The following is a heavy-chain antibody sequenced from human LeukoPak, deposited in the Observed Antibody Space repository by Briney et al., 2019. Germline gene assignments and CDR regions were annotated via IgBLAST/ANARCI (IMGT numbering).Heavy chain of an antibody. V-gene: IGHV1-2*02. CDR3: ARPLLWWPQMGYFDY. J-gene: IGHJ4*02. D-gene: IGHD4/OR15-4a*01. CDR2: INPNGGGT. CDR1: GYTFTGYY. Sequence: GASVKVSCKASGYTFTGYYMHWARQAPGQGLEWMGWINPNGGGTNYAQKFQGRVTMTRDTSISTAYMELSRLRSDDTAVYYCARPLLWWPQMGYFDYWGQGTLVTVSS.